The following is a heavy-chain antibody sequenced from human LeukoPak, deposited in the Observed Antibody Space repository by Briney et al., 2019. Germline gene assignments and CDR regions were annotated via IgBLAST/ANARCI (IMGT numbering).Heavy chain of an antibody. CDR1: GYTFTGYY. J-gene: IGHJ4*02. Sequence: ASVKVSCKASGYTFTGYYMHWVRQAPGQGLEWMGWINPNSGGTNYAQKFQGRVTMTRDTSISTAYMELSRLRSEDTAVYYCARVGGLGAVAGRTLDYWGQGTLVTVSS. CDR2: INPNSGGT. CDR3: ARVGGLGAVAGRTLDY. D-gene: IGHD6-19*01. V-gene: IGHV1-2*02.